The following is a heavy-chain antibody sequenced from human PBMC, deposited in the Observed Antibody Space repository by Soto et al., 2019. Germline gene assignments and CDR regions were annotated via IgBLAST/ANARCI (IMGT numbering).Heavy chain of an antibody. CDR2: INGYNDNT. CDR3: ASDNGYGSAPWQFDP. J-gene: IGHJ5*02. V-gene: IGHV1-18*01. D-gene: IGHD6-25*01. CDR1: GYSFTSYG. Sequence: QVQLVQSGAELKKPWASVKVSCKASGYSFTSYGIIWLRLAPGQGLEWMGWINGYNDNTNYARKLQGRVTMTTDTATSPAYMELRSLRSDDTAVEYCASDNGYGSAPWQFDPWGQGTLVTVSS.